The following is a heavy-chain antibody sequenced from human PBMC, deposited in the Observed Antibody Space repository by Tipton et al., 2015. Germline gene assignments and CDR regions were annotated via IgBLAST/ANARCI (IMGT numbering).Heavy chain of an antibody. D-gene: IGHD4-17*01. J-gene: IGHJ4*02. CDR2: IYHSGRT. Sequence: TLSLTCAVSGYSISSGYHWGWIRQPPGKGLEWIASIYHSGRTHYNPSLKSRVTISVDTSKNEVSLMLNSVTAADTAVYYCARSRYTVTPDYWGQGTLVTVSS. CDR3: ARSRYTVTPDY. CDR1: GYSISSGYH. V-gene: IGHV4-38-2*01.